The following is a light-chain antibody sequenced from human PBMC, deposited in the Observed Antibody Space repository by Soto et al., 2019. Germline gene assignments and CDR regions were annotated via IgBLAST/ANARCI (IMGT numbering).Light chain of an antibody. V-gene: IGLV1-47*01. Sequence: QSVLTQPPSASGTPGQRVTISCSGSSSNIENNYVYWYQQFPGMAPKLLIQRNSQRPSGVPDRFSGSKSGTSASLAISGLRSEEEADYYWAAWDDRLSGVLFGGGTKLTVL. CDR3: AAWDDRLSGVL. J-gene: IGLJ2*01. CDR2: RNS. CDR1: SSNIENNY.